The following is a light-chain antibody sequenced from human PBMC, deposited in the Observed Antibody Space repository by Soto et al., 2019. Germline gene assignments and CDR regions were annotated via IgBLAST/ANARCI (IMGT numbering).Light chain of an antibody. V-gene: IGLV2-8*01. CDR3: SSYAGSNNLV. CDR1: SSDVGGYNY. CDR2: EVS. J-gene: IGLJ2*01. Sequence: QSVLTQPPSASGSPGQSVTISCTGTSSDVGGYNYVSWYQQHPGKAPKFMIYEVSKRPSGVPDRFSGSKTGNTASLTVSGLQAEDEADYYFSSYAGSNNLVFGGGTKLTVL.